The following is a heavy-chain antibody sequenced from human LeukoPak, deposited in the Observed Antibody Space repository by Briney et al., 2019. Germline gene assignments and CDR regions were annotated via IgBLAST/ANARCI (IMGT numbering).Heavy chain of an antibody. CDR2: IIPIFGTA. D-gene: IGHD6-13*01. Sequence: GASVKVSCKASGGTFSSYAISWVRQAPGQGLEWMGGIIPIFGTANYAQKFRGRVTITADESTSTAYMELSSLRSEDTAVYYCASLIAAAGPSYYYYGMDVWGQGTTVTVSS. CDR3: ASLIAAAGPSYYYYGMDV. J-gene: IGHJ6*02. V-gene: IGHV1-69*13. CDR1: GGTFSSYA.